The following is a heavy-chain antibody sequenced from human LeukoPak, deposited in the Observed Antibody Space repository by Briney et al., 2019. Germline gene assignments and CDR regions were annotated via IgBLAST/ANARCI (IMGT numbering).Heavy chain of an antibody. D-gene: IGHD6-19*01. CDR3: ARVRAVAGRRLRGIGY. V-gene: IGHV1-2*02. CDR2: INPNSGGT. J-gene: IGHJ4*02. Sequence: GASVKVSCKASGYTFTGYYMHWVRQAPGQGLEWMGWINPNSGGTNYAQKFQGRVTMTRDAAISTAYMELSRLRSDDTGAYYCARVRAVAGRRLRGIGYWGQGTLVTVSS. CDR1: GYTFTGYY.